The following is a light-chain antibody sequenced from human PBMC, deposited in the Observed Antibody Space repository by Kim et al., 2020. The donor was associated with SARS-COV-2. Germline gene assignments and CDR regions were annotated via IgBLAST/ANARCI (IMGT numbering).Light chain of an antibody. Sequence: QSALTQPASVSGSPGQSITVSCTGTSSDIGRNDFVSWYQHHPGKAPKLLTFEVNKRPSGVSHRFSATKSGNSASLTISGLQAEDEADYYCCSYAGSAILIFGGGTQLTVL. CDR1: SSDIGRNDF. J-gene: IGLJ2*01. CDR3: CSYAGSAILI. CDR2: EVN. V-gene: IGLV2-23*02.